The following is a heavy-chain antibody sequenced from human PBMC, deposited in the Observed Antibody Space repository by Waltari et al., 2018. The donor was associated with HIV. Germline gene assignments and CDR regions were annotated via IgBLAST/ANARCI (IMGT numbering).Heavy chain of an antibody. V-gene: IGHV4-34*01. J-gene: IGHJ4*02. CDR2: INHSGST. D-gene: IGHD6-6*01. CDR1: GGSFSGYY. Sequence: QVQLQQWGAGLLKPSETLSLTCAVYGGSFSGYYWSWIRQPPGKGLEWIGEINHSGSTNYNPSLKSRVTISVDTSKNQFSLKLSSVTAADTAVYYCARKGMYSSSCFDYWGQGTLVTVSS. CDR3: ARKGMYSSSCFDY.